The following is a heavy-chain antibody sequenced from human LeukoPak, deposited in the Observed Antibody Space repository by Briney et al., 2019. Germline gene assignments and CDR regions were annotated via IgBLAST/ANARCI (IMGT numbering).Heavy chain of an antibody. CDR3: ARAVGCSSTSCYRSYYYMDV. V-gene: IGHV3-13*01. CDR1: GFTFSSYD. CDR2: IGTAGDT. J-gene: IGHJ6*03. Sequence: GGSLRLSCAASGFTFSSYDMHWVRHATGKGLEWVSAIGTAGDTYYPGSVKGRFTISRENAKNSLYLQVNSLRAGDTAVYYCARAVGCSSTSCYRSYYYMDVWGKGTTVTISS. D-gene: IGHD2-2*01.